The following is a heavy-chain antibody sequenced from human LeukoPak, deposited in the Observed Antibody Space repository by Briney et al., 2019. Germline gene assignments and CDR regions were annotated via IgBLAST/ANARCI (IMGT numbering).Heavy chain of an antibody. J-gene: IGHJ6*03. Sequence: ASVKVSCKASGYTFTSYYMHWVRQAPGQGLEWMGIIDPSCGSTSYAQKFQGRVTITRDMSTSTAYMELSSLRSEDTAVYYCAAPDPITRRLPDYYYYYYMDVWGKGTTVTVSS. CDR1: GYTFTSYY. V-gene: IGHV1-46*01. D-gene: IGHD1-20*01. CDR2: IDPSCGST. CDR3: AAPDPITRRLPDYYYYYYMDV.